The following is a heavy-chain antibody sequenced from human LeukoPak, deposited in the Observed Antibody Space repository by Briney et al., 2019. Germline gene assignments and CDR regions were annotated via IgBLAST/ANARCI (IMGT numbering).Heavy chain of an antibody. D-gene: IGHD6-19*01. CDR1: GFTFSSDW. CDR2: ISYDGSNK. V-gene: IGHV3-30-3*01. J-gene: IGHJ3*02. Sequence: GGSLRLSCAVSGFTFSSDWMTWVRQAPGKGLEWVAVISYDGSNKYYADSVKGRFTISRDNSKNTLHLQMNSLRAEDTAVYYCARDRGSGWKGDAFDIWGQGIMVTVSS. CDR3: ARDRGSGWKGDAFDI.